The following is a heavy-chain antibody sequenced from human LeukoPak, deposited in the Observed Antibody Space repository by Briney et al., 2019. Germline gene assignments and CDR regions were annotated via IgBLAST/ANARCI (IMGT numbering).Heavy chain of an antibody. CDR1: EFTFSSYW. J-gene: IGHJ4*02. V-gene: IGHV3-7*01. Sequence: GGSLRLSCAASEFTFSSYWMNWVRQAPGKGLEWVANIKQDGSEKYYVDSVKGRFTISRDNAQNSLYLQMNSLRVEDTAVYYCARDHARDGYNFRGQGTLVTVSS. CDR3: ARDHARDGYNF. CDR2: IKQDGSEK. D-gene: IGHD5-24*01.